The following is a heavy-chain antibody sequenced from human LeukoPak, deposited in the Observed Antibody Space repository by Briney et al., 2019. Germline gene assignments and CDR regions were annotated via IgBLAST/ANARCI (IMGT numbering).Heavy chain of an antibody. D-gene: IGHD2-15*01. Sequence: GRSLRLSCAASGFTFVDYAMHWVRQAPGKGLEWVSGISWNSGSIGYADSVKGRFTISRDNAKNSLYLQMNSLRSDDTAVYYCAREQCSGGSCYLSFDYWGQGTLVTVSS. V-gene: IGHV3-9*01. CDR1: GFTFVDYA. J-gene: IGHJ4*02. CDR2: ISWNSGSI. CDR3: AREQCSGGSCYLSFDY.